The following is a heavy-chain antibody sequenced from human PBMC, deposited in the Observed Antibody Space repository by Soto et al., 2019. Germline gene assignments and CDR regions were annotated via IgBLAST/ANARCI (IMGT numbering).Heavy chain of an antibody. Sequence: QVQLVQSGAEVKKPGASVKVSCKASGYTFTSYDINWVRQAPGQGLEYLGWMNPNSGNTAYVQKFQGRVTMTWDTSITTASMELSSLRSKDTAVYFSARGIKYGAYARWFDPWGQGTMVTVSS. CDR2: MNPNSGNT. J-gene: IGHJ5*02. D-gene: IGHD4-17*01. CDR1: GYTFTSYD. CDR3: ARGIKYGAYARWFDP. V-gene: IGHV1-8*01.